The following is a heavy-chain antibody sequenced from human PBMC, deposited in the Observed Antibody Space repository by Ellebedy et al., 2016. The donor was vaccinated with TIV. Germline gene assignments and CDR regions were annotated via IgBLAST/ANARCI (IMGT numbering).Heavy chain of an antibody. J-gene: IGHJ6*02. V-gene: IGHV3-66*02. CDR1: GFTVSSNY. CDR2: IYSGGST. CDR3: ARDFLYYDILTGYWPTSGMDV. D-gene: IGHD3-9*01. Sequence: GESLKISCEGSGFTVSSNYMSWVRQAPGKGLEWVSVIYSGGSTYYADSVKGRFTISRDNSKNTLYLQMNSLRAEDTAVYYCARDFLYYDILTGYWPTSGMDVWGQGTTVTVSS.